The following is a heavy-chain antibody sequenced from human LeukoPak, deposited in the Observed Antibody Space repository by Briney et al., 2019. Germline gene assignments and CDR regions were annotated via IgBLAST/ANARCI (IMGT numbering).Heavy chain of an antibody. D-gene: IGHD3-10*01. Sequence: SETLSLTCAVYGGSFSGYYWSWIRQPPGEGLEWIGEINHSGSTNYNPSLKSRVTISVDTSKNQFSLKLSSVTAADTAVYYCARAWGPMVRGVIHYFDYWGQGTLVTVSS. J-gene: IGHJ4*02. CDR1: GGSFSGYY. CDR2: INHSGST. V-gene: IGHV4-34*01. CDR3: ARAWGPMVRGVIHYFDY.